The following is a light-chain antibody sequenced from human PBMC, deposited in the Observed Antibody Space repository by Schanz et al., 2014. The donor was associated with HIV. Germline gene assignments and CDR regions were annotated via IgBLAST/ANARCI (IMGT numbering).Light chain of an antibody. CDR1: TSNIGDNY. J-gene: IGLJ3*02. CDR2: DND. V-gene: IGLV1-51*01. Sequence: QSVLTQPPSVSAAPGQKVTISCSGSTSNIGDNYVSWYQQFPGTAPKLLIYDNDKRPSGIPARFSGSKSGTSATLGITGLQTGDEADYYCETWDVSLATGVFGGGTKLTVL. CDR3: ETWDVSLATGV.